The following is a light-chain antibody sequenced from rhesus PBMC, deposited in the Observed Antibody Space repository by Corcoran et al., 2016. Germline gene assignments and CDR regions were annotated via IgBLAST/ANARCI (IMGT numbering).Light chain of an antibody. V-gene: IGKV1-25*02. CDR1: QGLSNN. CDR3: QHGYGILYS. J-gene: IGKJ2*01. Sequence: DIQMTQSPSSLSASVGDTVTITCQASQGLSNNLAWYQQKPGKVPKLLIYAASPLQSGVPSRFSGSGSGTVVTLTISSLQPEDFATCYCQHGYGILYSFGQGTKVEI. CDR2: AAS.